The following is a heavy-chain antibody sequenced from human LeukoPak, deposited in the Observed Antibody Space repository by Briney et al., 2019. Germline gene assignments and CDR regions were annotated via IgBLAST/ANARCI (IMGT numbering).Heavy chain of an antibody. V-gene: IGHV1-69*13. CDR3: ARGGLVLQHYYHMDV. Sequence: SVKVSCKASGYTFTGYYIHWVRQAPGQGLEWMGGIIPIFGTANYAQKFQGRVTITADESTSTAYMELSSLRSEDTAVYYCARGGLVLQHYYHMDVWGKGTTVTVSS. CDR2: IIPIFGTA. CDR1: GYTFTGYY. D-gene: IGHD3-3*01. J-gene: IGHJ6*03.